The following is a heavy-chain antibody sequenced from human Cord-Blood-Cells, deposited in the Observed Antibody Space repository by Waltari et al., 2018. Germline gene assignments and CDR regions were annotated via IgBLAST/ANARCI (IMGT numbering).Heavy chain of an antibody. CDR3: ARPRGSGSYYDAFDI. CDR1: GGSISSSSYY. D-gene: IGHD3-10*01. J-gene: IGHJ3*02. CDR2: IYYSGST. V-gene: IGHV4-39*01. Sequence: QLQLQESGPGLVKPSETLSLTCTVSGGSISSSSYYWGWIRQPPGKGLAWIGSIYYSGSTNYTPSRKSRVTLSVDTSKNQFTLKLSSVSAADTAVYYCARPRGSGSYYDAFDIWGQGTMVTVSS.